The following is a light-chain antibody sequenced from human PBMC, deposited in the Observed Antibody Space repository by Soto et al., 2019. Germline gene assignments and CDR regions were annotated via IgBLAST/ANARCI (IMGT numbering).Light chain of an antibody. V-gene: IGKV3-15*01. CDR1: QSVGSN. J-gene: IGKJ1*01. Sequence: EIVMTQSPATLSVSPGERATLSCRASQSVGSNLAWYQQKPGQAPWLLIYGASTRATGIPARFSGSESGTEFTLTISSLQSEDFAIYFCQQYNNWPPDRTFGQGTKVEIK. CDR2: GAS. CDR3: QQYNNWPPDRT.